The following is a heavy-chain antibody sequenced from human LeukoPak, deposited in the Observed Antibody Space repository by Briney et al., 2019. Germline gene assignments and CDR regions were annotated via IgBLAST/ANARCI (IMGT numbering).Heavy chain of an antibody. V-gene: IGHV4-39*01. J-gene: IGHJ4*02. D-gene: IGHD6-13*01. CDR2: IYYSGST. CDR3: ARPIAAAGDPFDY. Sequence: IGSIYYSGSTYYNPSLKSRVTISVDTSKNQFSLKLSSVTAADTAVYYCARPIAAAGDPFDYWGQGTLVTVSS.